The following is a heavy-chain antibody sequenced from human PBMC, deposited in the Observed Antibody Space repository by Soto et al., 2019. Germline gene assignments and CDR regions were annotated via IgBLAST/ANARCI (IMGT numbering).Heavy chain of an antibody. D-gene: IGHD4-17*01. CDR1: GFTFSTYS. CDR3: AREDYGDYYYYAMDV. J-gene: IGHJ6*02. CDR2: ISSRSDI. V-gene: IGHV3-21*01. Sequence: GGSLRLSCVGSGFTFSTYSINWVRQAPGKGLEWVSSISSRSDIYYADSVKGRLTISRDNAKNSLYLQMNSLRAEDTAVYYCAREDYGDYYYYAMDVCGQGTTVTVSS.